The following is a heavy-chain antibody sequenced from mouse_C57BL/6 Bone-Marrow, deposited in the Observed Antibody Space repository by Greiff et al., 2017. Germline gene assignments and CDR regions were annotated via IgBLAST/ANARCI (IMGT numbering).Heavy chain of an antibody. CDR1: GYTFTSYW. CDR2: IYPSDSET. CDR3: ARSGGWGDAMDY. Sequence: QVQLQQPGAELVRPGSSVKLSCKASGYTFTSYWMDWVKQRPGQGLEWIGNIYPSDSETHYNQKFKDKATLTVDKSSSTAYMQLSSLTSEDSAVYYCARSGGWGDAMDYWGQGTSVTVSA. V-gene: IGHV1-61*01. J-gene: IGHJ4*01. D-gene: IGHD2-3*01.